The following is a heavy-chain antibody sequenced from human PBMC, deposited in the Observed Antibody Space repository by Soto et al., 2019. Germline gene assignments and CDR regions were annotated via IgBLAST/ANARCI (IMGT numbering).Heavy chain of an antibody. V-gene: IGHV1-8*01. CDR1: GYTFTSYD. CDR3: ARVFVVVPAALPWYYYYYYMDV. J-gene: IGHJ6*03. CDR2: MNPNSGNT. Sequence: ASVKVSCKASGYTFTSYDINWVRQATGQGLEWMGWMNPNSGNTGYAQKFQGRVTMTRNTSISTAYMELSSLRSEDTAVYYCARVFVVVPAALPWYYYYYYMDVWGKGTTVTVSS. D-gene: IGHD2-2*01.